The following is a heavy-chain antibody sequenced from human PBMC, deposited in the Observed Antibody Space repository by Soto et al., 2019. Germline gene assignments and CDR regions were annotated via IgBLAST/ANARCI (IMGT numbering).Heavy chain of an antibody. Sequence: ASVKVSFKVSGYTLTELSMHWVRQAPGKGLEWMGGFDPEDGETIYAQKFQGRVTMTEDTSTDTAYMELSSLRSEDTAVYYCATVPGYCSSTSCYRWFDPWGQGTLVTVSS. J-gene: IGHJ5*02. V-gene: IGHV1-24*01. CDR2: FDPEDGET. CDR1: GYTLTELS. D-gene: IGHD2-2*01. CDR3: ATVPGYCSSTSCYRWFDP.